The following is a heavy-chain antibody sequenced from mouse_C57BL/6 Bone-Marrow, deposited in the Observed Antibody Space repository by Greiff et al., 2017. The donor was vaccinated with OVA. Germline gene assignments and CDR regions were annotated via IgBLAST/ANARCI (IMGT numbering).Heavy chain of an antibody. CDR2: INPNNGGT. J-gene: IGHJ1*03. CDR3: ARPDYYGSSPNWYFDV. V-gene: IGHV1-18*01. D-gene: IGHD1-1*01. Sequence: EVQLQQSGPELVKPGASVKIPCKASGYTFTDYNMDWVKQSPGKSLEWIGDINPNNGGTIYNQKFKGKATLPVDKSSSTAYMELRSLTSEDTAVYYCARPDYYGSSPNWYFDVWGTGTTVTVSS. CDR1: GYTFTDYN.